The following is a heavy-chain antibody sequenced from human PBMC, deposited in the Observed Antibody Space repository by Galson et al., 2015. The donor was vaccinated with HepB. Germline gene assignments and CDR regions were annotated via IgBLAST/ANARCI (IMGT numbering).Heavy chain of an antibody. CDR3: AREKKYQLLYPRGNAVDI. V-gene: IGHV4-39*07. D-gene: IGHD2-2*02. CDR2: IYYSGST. J-gene: IGHJ3*02. CDR1: GGSISSSSYY. Sequence: SLTCTVSGGSISSSSYYWGWIRQPPGKGLEWIGSIYYSGSTYYNPSLKSRVTISVDTSKNQFSLKLSSVTAADTAVYYCAREKKYQLLYPRGNAVDIWGQGTMVTVSS.